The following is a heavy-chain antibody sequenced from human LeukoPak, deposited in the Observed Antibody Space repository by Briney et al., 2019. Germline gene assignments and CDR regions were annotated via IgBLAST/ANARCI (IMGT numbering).Heavy chain of an antibody. J-gene: IGHJ4*02. Sequence: SETLSLTCTVSGDSISSSSYFWAWIRQSPVKGLEWISAINYSGTTYYTPSPKSPVTMSVHTSRTQLSLRLSSVTAADTAVYYCARETVPGFWRNWGQGTLVAASS. V-gene: IGHV4-39*07. CDR3: ARETVPGFWRN. D-gene: IGHD2-2*03. CDR1: GDSISSSSYF. CDR2: INYSGTT.